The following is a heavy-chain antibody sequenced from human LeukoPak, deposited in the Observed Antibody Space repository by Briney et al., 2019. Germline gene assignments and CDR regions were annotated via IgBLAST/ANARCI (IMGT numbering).Heavy chain of an antibody. Sequence: GGSLRLSCVASGFIFSNYAMSWVRQTPGKGLEWVSIINSNGDATYDADSVKGRFTMSRDNSKNTLYLQMNSLRADDTAVYYCARWDGYNRHWGQGTLVTVSS. V-gene: IGHV3-23*01. J-gene: IGHJ4*02. D-gene: IGHD5-24*01. CDR2: INSNGDAT. CDR1: GFIFSNYA. CDR3: ARWDGYNRH.